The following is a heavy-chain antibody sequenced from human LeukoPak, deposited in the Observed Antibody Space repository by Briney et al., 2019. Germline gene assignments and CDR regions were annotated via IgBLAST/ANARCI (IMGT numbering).Heavy chain of an antibody. V-gene: IGHV3-21*01. D-gene: IGHD3-10*02. CDR1: GFTFSSYS. CDR3: AELGITMIGGV. J-gene: IGHJ6*04. CDR2: ISSSSSYI. Sequence: PGGSLRLSCAASGFTFSSYSMNWVRQAPGKGLEWVSSISSSSSYIDYADSVKGRFTISGDNAKNSLYLQMNSLRAEDTAVYYCAELGITMIGGVWGKGTTVTISS.